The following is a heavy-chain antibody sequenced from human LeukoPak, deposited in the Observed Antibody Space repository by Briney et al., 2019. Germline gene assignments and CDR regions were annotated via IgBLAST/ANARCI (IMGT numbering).Heavy chain of an antibody. J-gene: IGHJ6*02. CDR3: ARCGGTCSLPSTSAMAV. D-gene: IGHD2-21*01. Sequence: GGSLRLSCAASGFIFSSYGVHWVRQAPGKGREGVAVIWSDGGDIFYADSVKGRFTISTANSTNTLYLQMNSLRPEDTALYLCARCGGTCSLPSTSAMAVWGQGTTVTVS. CDR1: GFIFSSYG. CDR2: IWSDGGDI. V-gene: IGHV3-30*04.